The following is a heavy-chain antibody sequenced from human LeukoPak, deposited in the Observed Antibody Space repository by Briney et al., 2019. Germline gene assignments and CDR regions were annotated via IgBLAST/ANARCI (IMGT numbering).Heavy chain of an antibody. D-gene: IGHD3-3*01. V-gene: IGHV4-38-2*01. CDR2: IYHSGST. J-gene: IGHJ4*02. CDR1: GYSISSGYY. Sequence: KPSETLSLTCAVSGYSISSGYYWGWIRQPPGKGLEWIGSIYHSGSTYYNLSLKSRVTISVDTSKNQFSLKLSSVTAADTAVYYCARASTLYDFLDYWGQGTLVTVSS. CDR3: ARASTLYDFLDY.